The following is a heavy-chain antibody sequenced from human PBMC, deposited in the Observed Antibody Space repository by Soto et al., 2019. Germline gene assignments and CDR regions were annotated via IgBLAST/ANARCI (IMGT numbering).Heavy chain of an antibody. Sequence: ASVKVSCKTSGYTFSNYGITWVRQAPGQHLEWLGWISLYSDGTNYAQKFQGRVSMTTDTSTTTAYMELRSLRSDDTAVYYCSRVVPGAEAWFGPWGQRTLVTVSS. CDR1: GYTFSNYG. CDR2: ISLYSDGT. CDR3: SRVVPGAEAWFGP. D-gene: IGHD2-2*01. V-gene: IGHV1-18*01. J-gene: IGHJ5*02.